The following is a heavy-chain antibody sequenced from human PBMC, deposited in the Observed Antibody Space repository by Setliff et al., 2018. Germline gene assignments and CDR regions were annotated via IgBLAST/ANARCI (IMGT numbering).Heavy chain of an antibody. CDR2: IRKDGSGE. J-gene: IGHJ4*02. CDR3: ARDPRGQPSFDY. Sequence: GGSLRLSCATSGFTFSSYWMNWVRQAPGKGLEWVANIRKDGSGEHYVDSVKGRFTISRDNAKNSLYLQMNSLRAEDTAVYYCARDPRGQPSFDYWGQGALVTVSS. CDR1: GFTFSSYW. V-gene: IGHV3-7*01. D-gene: IGHD3-16*01.